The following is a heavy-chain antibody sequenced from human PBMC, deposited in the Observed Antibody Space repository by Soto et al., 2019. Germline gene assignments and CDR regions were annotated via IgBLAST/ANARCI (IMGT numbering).Heavy chain of an antibody. CDR2: IIPIFGTA. V-gene: IGHV1-69*01. J-gene: IGHJ6*02. D-gene: IGHD6-13*01. Sequence: QVQLVQSGAEVKKPGSSVKVSCKASGGTFSSYAISWVRQAPGQGLEWMGGIIPIFGTANYAQKSQGRVTITADESTSTAYMELSSLRSEDTAVYYCARGSRQQLVLSYYYYGMDVWGQGTTVTVSS. CDR3: ARGSRQQLVLSYYYYGMDV. CDR1: GGTFSSYA.